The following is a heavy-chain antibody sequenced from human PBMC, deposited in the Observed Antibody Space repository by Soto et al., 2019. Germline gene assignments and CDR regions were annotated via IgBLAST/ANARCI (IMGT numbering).Heavy chain of an antibody. V-gene: IGHV1-69*12. CDR1: GGTFSSYA. Sequence: QVQLVQSGAEVKKPGSSVKVSCKASGGTFSSYAISWVRQAPGQGLEWMGGIIPIFGTGNYAQKFQGRVTITADESTSTAYMERSILRSEDTALYYCARAITSSCPVGCWFDPWGQGTLVTVSS. CDR2: IIPIFGTG. J-gene: IGHJ5*02. CDR3: ARAITSSCPVGCWFDP. D-gene: IGHD1-20*01.